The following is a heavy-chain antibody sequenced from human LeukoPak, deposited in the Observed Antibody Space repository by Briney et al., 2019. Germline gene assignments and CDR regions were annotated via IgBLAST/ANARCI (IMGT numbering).Heavy chain of an antibody. D-gene: IGHD6-19*01. Sequence: GRPLSPSCAASGFTFSSYGMHWVRQAPGKGLEWVAFIRYDGSNKYYADSVKGRFTISRDNSKNTLYLQMNSLRAEDTAVYYCAKARGQWLVDFDYWGQGTLVTVSS. J-gene: IGHJ4*02. CDR3: AKARGQWLVDFDY. V-gene: IGHV3-30*02. CDR2: IRYDGSNK. CDR1: GFTFSSYG.